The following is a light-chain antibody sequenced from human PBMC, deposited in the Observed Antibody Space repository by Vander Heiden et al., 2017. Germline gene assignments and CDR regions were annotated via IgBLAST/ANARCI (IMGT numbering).Light chain of an antibody. CDR2: EVS. CDR1: QDVSSY. J-gene: IGKJ1*01. CDR3: LQRNSYPWT. V-gene: IGKV1-9*01. Sequence: GDRVTITCRASQDVSSYFAWYQQKPGKVPKLLIYEVSTLQTGVPSRFSGAGSETEFTLTISSLQPEDFATYYCLQRNSYPWTFGQGTKVEIK.